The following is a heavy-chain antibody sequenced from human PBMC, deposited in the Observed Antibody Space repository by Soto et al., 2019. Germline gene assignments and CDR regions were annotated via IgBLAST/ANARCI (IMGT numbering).Heavy chain of an antibody. J-gene: IGHJ3*02. Sequence: QVQLQQWGAGLLKPSETLSLTCAVYGGFVTSGSYYWSWIRQPPGQGLEWIGEMSHSGGTHFNPSLKSRVTISVDTSKNQFTRKMRSVTAADTVLYDCARVERGTATTGVDAFDIWGPGTMVTVSS. CDR2: MSHSGGT. CDR3: ARVERGTATTGVDAFDI. D-gene: IGHD1-7*01. CDR1: GGFVTSGSYY. V-gene: IGHV4-34*01.